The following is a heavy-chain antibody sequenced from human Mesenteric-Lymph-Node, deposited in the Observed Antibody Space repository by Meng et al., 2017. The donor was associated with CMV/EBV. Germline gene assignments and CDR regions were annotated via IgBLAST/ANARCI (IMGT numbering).Heavy chain of an antibody. J-gene: IGHJ4*02. Sequence: GESLKISCAASGFTFSSFVMSWVRQAPGKGLEWVAYIKYDGSGDYYEDSVKGRFTISRDNSKNTLYLQMNSLRSEDTAVYFCARMSRTSVYFDYWGQGSLVTVSS. CDR3: ARMSRTSVYFDY. CDR2: IKYDGSGD. CDR1: GFTFSSFV. D-gene: IGHD1-7*01. V-gene: IGHV3-7*01.